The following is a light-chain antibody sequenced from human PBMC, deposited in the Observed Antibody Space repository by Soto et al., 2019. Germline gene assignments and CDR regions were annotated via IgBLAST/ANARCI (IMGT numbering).Light chain of an antibody. CDR2: SAS. V-gene: IGKV3-20*01. CDR3: QHYGSSVT. CDR1: QSVSSTL. Sequence: EIVLTQSPGTLSLSPGERATLSCRASQSVSSTLLAWYQQKPGQAPRLLIYSASIRAPGIPDRFSGSGSGTDFTLTISRLEPEDFAVFYCQHYGSSVTFAQGTRLEIK. J-gene: IGKJ5*01.